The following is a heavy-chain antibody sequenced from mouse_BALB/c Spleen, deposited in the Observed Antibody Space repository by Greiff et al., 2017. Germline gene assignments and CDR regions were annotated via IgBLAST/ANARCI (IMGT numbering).Heavy chain of an antibody. V-gene: IGHV1S56*01. D-gene: IGHD2-3*01. Sequence: VQLQQSGPELVKPGASVRISCKASGYTFTSYYIHWVKQRPGQGLEWIGWIYPGNVNTKYNEKFKGKATLTADKSSSTAYMQLSSLTSEDSAVYFCANHMIPYAMDYWGQGTSVTVSS. CDR3: ANHMIPYAMDY. CDR1: GYTFTSYY. J-gene: IGHJ4*01. CDR2: IYPGNVNT.